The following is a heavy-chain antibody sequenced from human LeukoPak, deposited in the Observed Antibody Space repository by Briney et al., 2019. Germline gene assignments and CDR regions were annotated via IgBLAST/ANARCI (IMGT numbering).Heavy chain of an antibody. CDR2: ISGSGGST. CDR3: AKARDYYYYYYMDV. J-gene: IGHJ6*03. V-gene: IGHV3-23*01. Sequence: GGSLRLSCAASGFTFSSYATSWVRQAPGKGLEWVSAISGSGGSTYYADSVKGRFTISRDNSKNTLYLQMNSLRAEDTAVYYCAKARDYYYYYYMDVWGKGTTVTVSS. CDR1: GFTFSSYA.